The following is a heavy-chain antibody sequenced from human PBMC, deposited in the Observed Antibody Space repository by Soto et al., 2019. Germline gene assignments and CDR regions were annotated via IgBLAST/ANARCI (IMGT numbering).Heavy chain of an antibody. Sequence: SETLSLTCTVSCGSITTKYWGWIRQPPGKVLEWIGYVRHTGSTNYNPSLRSRVTISVDTSKNQFSLKLRSVPAADTAVYYCARVAYDNAWHPYYFDYWGRGTRVTVSS. V-gene: IGHV4-59*01. CDR1: CGSITTKY. J-gene: IGHJ4*02. D-gene: IGHD3-22*01. CDR2: VRHTGST. CDR3: ARVAYDNAWHPYYFDY.